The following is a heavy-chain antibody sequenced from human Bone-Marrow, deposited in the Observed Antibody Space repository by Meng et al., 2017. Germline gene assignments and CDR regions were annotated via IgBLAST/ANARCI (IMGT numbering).Heavy chain of an antibody. J-gene: IGHJ4*02. Sequence: QVPLQQWGAGLLTPSETLSLSCAGYGGSFSGYYWSWIRQPPGKGLEWIGEINHSGSTNYNPSLKSRVTISVDTSKNQFSLKLSSVTAADTAVYYCARGLAYCSGGSCYPGSYFDYWGQGTLVTVSS. CDR3: ARGLAYCSGGSCYPGSYFDY. CDR1: GGSFSGYY. V-gene: IGHV4-34*01. CDR2: INHSGST. D-gene: IGHD2-15*01.